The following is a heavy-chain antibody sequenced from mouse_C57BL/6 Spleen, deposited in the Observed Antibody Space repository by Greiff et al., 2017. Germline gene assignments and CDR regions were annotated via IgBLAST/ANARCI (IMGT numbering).Heavy chain of an antibody. Sequence: VQLQQPGAELVKPGASVKMSCKASGYTFTNYWITWVKQRPGQGLEWIGDIYPGSGSTNYNEKFKSKATLTVDTSSSTTYMQLSSLTSEDSAVYYCARRNYYGHYYAIDYWGQGTSVTVSS. CDR3: ARRNYYGHYYAIDY. CDR2: IYPGSGST. D-gene: IGHD2-1*01. J-gene: IGHJ4*01. CDR1: GYTFTNYW. V-gene: IGHV1-55*01.